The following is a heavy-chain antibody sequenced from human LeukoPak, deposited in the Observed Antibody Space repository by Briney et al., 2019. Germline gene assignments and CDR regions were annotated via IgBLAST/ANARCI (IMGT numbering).Heavy chain of an antibody. CDR1: GFTFSSYA. J-gene: IGHJ4*02. CDR2: IRGSGGST. V-gene: IGHV3-23*01. CDR3: AKVGPHSSGWYGYYFDY. Sequence: PGGSLRLSCAASGFTFSSYAMSWFRQAPGKGLEWVSAIRGSGGSTYYADSVKGRFTISRDNSKNTLYLQMNSLRAEDTAVYYCAKVGPHSSGWYGYYFDYWGQGTLVTVSS. D-gene: IGHD6-19*01.